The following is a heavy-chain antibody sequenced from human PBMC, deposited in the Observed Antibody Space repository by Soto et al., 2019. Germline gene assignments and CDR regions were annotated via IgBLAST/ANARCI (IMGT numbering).Heavy chain of an antibody. CDR2: ISYDGSNK. CDR1: GFTFSSYA. D-gene: IGHD6-6*01. CDR3: ARGGEKWSSSPGGY. Sequence: GGSLRLSCAASGFTFSSYAMHWVRQAPGKGLEWVAVISYDGSNKYYADSVKGRFTISRDNSKNTLYLQMNSLRAEDTAVYYCARGGEKWSSSPGGYWGQGTLVTVSS. V-gene: IGHV3-30-3*01. J-gene: IGHJ4*02.